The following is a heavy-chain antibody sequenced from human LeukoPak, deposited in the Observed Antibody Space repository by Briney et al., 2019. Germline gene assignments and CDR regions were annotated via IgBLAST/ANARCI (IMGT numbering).Heavy chain of an antibody. V-gene: IGHV3-21*01. Sequence: GGSLRLSCAASGFTFSSYSMNWVRQAPGKGLEWVSSISSSSSYIYYADSVKGRFTISRGNAKNSLYLQMNSLRAEDTAVYYCARDPGPAAIAGYFDYWGQGTLVTVSS. CDR1: GFTFSSYS. D-gene: IGHD2-2*01. CDR2: ISSSSSYI. CDR3: ARDPGPAAIAGYFDY. J-gene: IGHJ4*02.